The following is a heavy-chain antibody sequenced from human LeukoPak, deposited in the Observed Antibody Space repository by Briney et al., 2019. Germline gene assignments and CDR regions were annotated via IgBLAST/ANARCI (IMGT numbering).Heavy chain of an antibody. Sequence: ASVKVSCKASGYTFTSYGISWVRQAPGQGLEWMGWISAYNGNTNYAQKLQGRVTMTTDTSTSTAYMELRSLRSDDTAVYYCARLYYYGSETYGFESAFDIWGQGTMVTVSS. CDR2: ISAYNGNT. CDR1: GYTFTSYG. J-gene: IGHJ3*02. CDR3: ARLYYYGSETYGFESAFDI. D-gene: IGHD3-10*01. V-gene: IGHV1-18*01.